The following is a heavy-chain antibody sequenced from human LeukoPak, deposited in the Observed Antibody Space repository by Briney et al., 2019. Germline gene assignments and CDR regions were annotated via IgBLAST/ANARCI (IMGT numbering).Heavy chain of an antibody. CDR3: ARESSRGYSYGHDY. J-gene: IGHJ4*02. CDR2: ISYDGSNK. V-gene: IGHV3-30-3*01. CDR1: GFTFSSYA. D-gene: IGHD5-18*01. Sequence: GGSLRLSCAASGFTFSSYAMHWVRQAPGKGLEWVAVISYDGSNKYYADSVKGRFTISRDNGKNSLYLQMNSLRAEDTAVYYCARESSRGYSYGHDYWGQGTLVTVSS.